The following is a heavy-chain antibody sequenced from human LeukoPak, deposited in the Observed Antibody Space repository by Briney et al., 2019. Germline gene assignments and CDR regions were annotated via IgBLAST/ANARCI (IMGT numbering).Heavy chain of an antibody. D-gene: IGHD5/OR15-5a*01. CDR3: TRDPAHYLRNGYES. V-gene: IGHV3-21*06. CDR2: INGVSSHI. CDR1: GFIFSGSA. Sequence: GGSLTLSCAASGFIFSGSAMNWVRQAPGKGLEWVSSINGVSSHIYYADSVKGRFTIYRDNAKNSLYLQMNSLRADDTALYYCTRDPAHYLRNGYESWGQGTLVTVSS. J-gene: IGHJ1*01.